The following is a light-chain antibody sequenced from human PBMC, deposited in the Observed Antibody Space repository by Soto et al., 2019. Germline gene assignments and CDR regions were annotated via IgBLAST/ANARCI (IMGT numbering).Light chain of an antibody. Sequence: DIQMTQSPSPLSASVGDRVTITCRASQNINRWLAWYQQKPGKAPKVLIYDASSLESGVPSRFSGSGTGTDFTLTISSLQPDDVATYYCQQYNTPATFGQGTKLEIK. CDR3: QQYNTPAT. CDR1: QNINRW. V-gene: IGKV1-5*01. J-gene: IGKJ2*01. CDR2: DAS.